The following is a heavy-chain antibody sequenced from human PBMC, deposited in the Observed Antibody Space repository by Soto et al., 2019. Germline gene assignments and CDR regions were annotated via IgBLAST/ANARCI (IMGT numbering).Heavy chain of an antibody. CDR1: GFTFSTYG. J-gene: IGHJ4*03. Sequence: GGSLRRSWAASGFTFSTYGVHWVRQAPGKXLEWVTVMSYDGSNKYHADSVKGRFTLSRDNSKNTLYLQMNSLRAEDTAVYYCALDAYYSDPSGYSYCFDYWHQRTLGTISS. D-gene: IGHD3-22*01. CDR2: MSYDGSNK. CDR3: ALDAYYSDPSGYSYCFDY. V-gene: IGHV3-30-3*01.